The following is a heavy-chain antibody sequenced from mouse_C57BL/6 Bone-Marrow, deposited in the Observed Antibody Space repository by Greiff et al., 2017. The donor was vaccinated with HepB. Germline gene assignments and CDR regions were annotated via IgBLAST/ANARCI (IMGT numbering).Heavy chain of an antibody. CDR2: IYPRDGST. V-gene: IGHV1-85*01. Sequence: QVQLKQSGPELVKPGASVKLSCKASGYTFTSYDINWVKQRPGQGLEWIGWIYPRDGSTKYNEKFKGKATLTVDTSSSTAYMELHSLTSEDSAVYFCARRFSDYGGYYYAMDYWGQGTSVTVSS. D-gene: IGHD2-4*01. CDR1: GYTFTSYD. CDR3: ARRFSDYGGYYYAMDY. J-gene: IGHJ4*01.